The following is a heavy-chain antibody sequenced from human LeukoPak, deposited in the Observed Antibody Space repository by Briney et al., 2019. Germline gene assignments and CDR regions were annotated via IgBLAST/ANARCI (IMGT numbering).Heavy chain of an antibody. J-gene: IGHJ4*02. Sequence: PSETLSLTCAVYGGSFSGYYWSWIRQPPGKGLEWIGEINHSGSTNYNPSLKSRVTISVDTSKNQFSLKLSSVTAADTAVYYCARHQLLWFRPPFDYWGQGTLVTVSS. CDR1: GGSFSGYY. CDR2: INHSGST. V-gene: IGHV4-34*01. D-gene: IGHD3-10*01. CDR3: ARHQLLWFRPPFDY.